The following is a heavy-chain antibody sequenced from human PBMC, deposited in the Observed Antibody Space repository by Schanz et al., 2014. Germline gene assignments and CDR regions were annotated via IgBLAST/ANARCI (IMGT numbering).Heavy chain of an antibody. CDR3: VRDAGWAFGDYHGMDV. CDR1: GYTFTTYY. Sequence: QVQLVQSGAEVKKPGASVKVSCKASGYTFTTYYIHWVRQAPGQGLEWMGWISGYNGDTNYAPKFQDRVTMTTDTSTGITSLELRNLKSDDTAVYYCVRDAGWAFGDYHGMDVWGQGTSVTVSS. D-gene: IGHD3-10*01. CDR2: ISGYNGDT. J-gene: IGHJ6*02. V-gene: IGHV1-18*04.